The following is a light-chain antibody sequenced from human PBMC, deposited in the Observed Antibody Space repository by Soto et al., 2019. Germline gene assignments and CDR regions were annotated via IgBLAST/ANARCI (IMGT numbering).Light chain of an antibody. V-gene: IGLV2-23*02. CDR2: NVT. CDR3: CSFVGVTNDV. CDR1: GNAVSYQL. Sequence: QSVLTQPASASGSPGQAITHSCSGNAVSYQLVSWYQQQPGKAPKLILYNVTRRPSGVSNRFSGFKSGTTASLKITGLQAEDEADYYCCSFVGVTNDVFGNGTKVTVL. J-gene: IGLJ1*01.